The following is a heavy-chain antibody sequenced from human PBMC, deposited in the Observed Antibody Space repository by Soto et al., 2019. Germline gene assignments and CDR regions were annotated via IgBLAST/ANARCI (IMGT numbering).Heavy chain of an antibody. V-gene: IGHV1-18*01. D-gene: IGHD2-2*01. J-gene: IGHJ5*02. CDR3: ARVVRGAEAWFGA. CDR1: GYTFSNYG. CDR2: SSLYSDCT. Sequence: PSVKASCKTSGYTFSNYGITWVRQAPGQPLEWLGWSSLYSDCTNYAQRFQCRCSMTTDTSTTTAYMELRGLGSDDTAVYYCARVVRGAEAWFGAWGQGTLVTVS.